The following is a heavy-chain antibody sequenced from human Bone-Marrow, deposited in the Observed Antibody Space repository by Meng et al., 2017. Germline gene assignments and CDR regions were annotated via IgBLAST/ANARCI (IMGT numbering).Heavy chain of an antibody. V-gene: IGHV3-11*01. CDR2: ISSSGSTI. J-gene: IGHJ6*02. CDR3: ATYSSALYYYYYYGMDV. CDR1: GFTFSDYY. Sequence: GESLKISCAASGFTFSDYYMSWIRQAPGKGLEWVSYISSSGSTIYYADSVKGRFTISRDNAKNSLYLQMNSLRAEDTAVYYCATYSSALYYYYYYGMDVWGQGTTVTVSS. D-gene: IGHD6-19*01.